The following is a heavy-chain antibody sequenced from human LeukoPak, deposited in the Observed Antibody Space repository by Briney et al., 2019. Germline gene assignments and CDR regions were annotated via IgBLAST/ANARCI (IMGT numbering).Heavy chain of an antibody. CDR1: GGSISSGGYY. V-gene: IGHV4-31*03. D-gene: IGHD3-22*01. J-gene: IGHJ4*02. Sequence: SQTLSLTCTVSGGSISSGGYYWSWIRQHPGKGLEWIGYIYYSGSTYYNPSLKSRVTISVDTSKNQFSLKLSSVTAADTAVYYCARGRYYDSSAQEYWGQGTLVTVSS. CDR3: ARGRYYDSSAQEY. CDR2: IYYSGST.